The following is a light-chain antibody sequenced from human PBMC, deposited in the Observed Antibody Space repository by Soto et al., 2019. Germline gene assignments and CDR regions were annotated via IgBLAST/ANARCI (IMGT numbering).Light chain of an antibody. Sequence: QSVLTQPPSASGTPGQRVTIPCSGSSSNIGTNYGYWYQQLPGTAPKLLIYRNNQRPSGVPVRFSGSKSGTSASLAISGLRSEDEADYYCAAWDDSLSGGVFGGGTKVTVL. V-gene: IGLV1-47*01. CDR2: RNN. CDR1: SSNIGTNY. CDR3: AAWDDSLSGGV. J-gene: IGLJ3*02.